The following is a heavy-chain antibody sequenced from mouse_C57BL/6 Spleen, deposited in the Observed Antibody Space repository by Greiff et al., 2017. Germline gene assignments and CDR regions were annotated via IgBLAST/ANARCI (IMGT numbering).Heavy chain of an antibody. Sequence: VQLQQSGPELVKPGASVRISCKASGYSFTDYNMNWVKQSNGKSLEWIGIFNPNYGTTSYNQKFKGNATFTVNQSTSTAYMQLNSLTSEYSAVYYCARGVTTVVPFYYWGQGTTLTVSS. V-gene: IGHV1-39*01. J-gene: IGHJ2*01. D-gene: IGHD1-1*01. CDR2: FNPNYGTT. CDR3: ARGVTTVVPFYY. CDR1: GYSFTDYN.